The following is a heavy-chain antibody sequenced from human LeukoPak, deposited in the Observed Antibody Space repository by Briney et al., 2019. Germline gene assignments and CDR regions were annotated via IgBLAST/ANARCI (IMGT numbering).Heavy chain of an antibody. CDR3: ARPTAESDPYFDY. D-gene: IGHD2-21*02. Sequence: SETLSLTCAVYGGSFSGYYWSWIRQPPGKGLEWIGEINHSGSTNYNPSLKSRVTISVDTSKNRFSLKLSSVTAADTAVYYCARPTAESDPYFDYWGQGTLVTVSS. J-gene: IGHJ4*02. CDR2: INHSGST. V-gene: IGHV4-34*01. CDR1: GGSFSGYY.